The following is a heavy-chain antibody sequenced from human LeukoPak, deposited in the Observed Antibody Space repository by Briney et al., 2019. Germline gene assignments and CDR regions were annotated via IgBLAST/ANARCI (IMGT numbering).Heavy chain of an antibody. CDR2: IYTSGST. Sequence: PSETLSLTCTVSGGSISSYYWSWIRQPAGKGLEWIGRIYTSGSTNYNPSLKSRVTMSVDTSKNQFSLKLSSVTAADTAVYYCARSLGPGQPDGPNNWFDPWAREPWSPSPQ. D-gene: IGHD1-14*01. J-gene: IGHJ5*02. CDR3: ARSLGPGQPDGPNNWFDP. CDR1: GGSISSYY. V-gene: IGHV4-4*07.